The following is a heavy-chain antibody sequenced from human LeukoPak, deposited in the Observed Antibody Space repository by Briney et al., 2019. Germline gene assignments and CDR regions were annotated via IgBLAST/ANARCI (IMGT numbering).Heavy chain of an antibody. V-gene: IGHV1-18*01. Sequence: GASVKVSCKASGYGFHDYGVTWVRQAPGQGLEWMAWISGSNGDTYYAQNLQGRVTLTTDTSTSTAYMELRSLRSDDTAVYYCARGGQWLYFDYWGQGTLVTVSS. CDR1: GYGFHDYG. CDR3: ARGGQWLYFDY. D-gene: IGHD5-12*01. CDR2: ISGSNGDT. J-gene: IGHJ4*02.